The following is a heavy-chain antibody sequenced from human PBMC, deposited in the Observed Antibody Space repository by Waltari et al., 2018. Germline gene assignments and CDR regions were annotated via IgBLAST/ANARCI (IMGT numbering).Heavy chain of an antibody. Sequence: QLQLQESGSGLVKPSQTLSLTCAVPGGSISRGGYSRSWIRQPPGKGLEWIGYIYHSGSTYYNPSLKSRVTISVDRSKNQFSLKLSSVTAADTAVYYCASSHSPNWFDPWGQGTLVTVSS. V-gene: IGHV4-30-2*01. D-gene: IGHD3-3*02. CDR3: ASSHSPNWFDP. CDR2: IYHSGST. J-gene: IGHJ5*02. CDR1: GGSISRGGYS.